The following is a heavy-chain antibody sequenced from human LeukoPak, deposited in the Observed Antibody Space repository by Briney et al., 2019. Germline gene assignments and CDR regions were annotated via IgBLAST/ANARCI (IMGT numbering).Heavy chain of an antibody. CDR1: GFTFSSYA. V-gene: IGHV3-21*01. D-gene: IGHD1-1*01. CDR2: ISSSSSYI. CDR3: AREGHPDLEVAPAFLDY. J-gene: IGHJ4*02. Sequence: GGSLRLSCAASGFTFSSYAMSWVRQAPGKGLEWVSSISSSSSYIYYADSVKGRFTISRDNAKNSLYLQMNSLRAEDTAVYYCAREGHPDLEVAPAFLDYWGQGTLVTVSS.